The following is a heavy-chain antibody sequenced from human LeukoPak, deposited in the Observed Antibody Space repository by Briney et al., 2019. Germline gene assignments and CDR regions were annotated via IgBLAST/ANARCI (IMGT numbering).Heavy chain of an antibody. J-gene: IGHJ1*01. Sequence: PSETLSLTCTVSGGSISNYYWSWIRQPPGKGPEWIGYIYSSGSTNYNPSLKSRVTISVDTSNNQFSLKLSSVTAADTAVYYCVREHYYHSSSSTLRYWGQGTLVTVSS. CDR3: VREHYYHSSSSTLRY. CDR2: IYSSGST. D-gene: IGHD3-22*01. CDR1: GGSISNYY. V-gene: IGHV4-59*01.